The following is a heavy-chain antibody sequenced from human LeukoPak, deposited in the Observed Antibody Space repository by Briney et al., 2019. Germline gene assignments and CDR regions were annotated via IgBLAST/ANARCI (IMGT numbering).Heavy chain of an antibody. J-gene: IGHJ6*02. Sequence: GGSLRLSCAASGFTVSSNYMSWVRQAPGKGLEWVSVIYSGGSTYYADSVKGRFTISRDNAKNSLYLQMSNLRAEDTAVYFCATGGGLDVWGQGATVTVSS. CDR3: ATGGGLDV. V-gene: IGHV3-53*01. D-gene: IGHD3-10*01. CDR2: IYSGGST. CDR1: GFTVSSNY.